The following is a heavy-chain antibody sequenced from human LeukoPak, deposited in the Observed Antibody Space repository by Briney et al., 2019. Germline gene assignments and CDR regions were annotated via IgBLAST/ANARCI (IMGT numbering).Heavy chain of an antibody. CDR2: ISGSGGST. D-gene: IGHD2-2*01. CDR3: ARTYCISTSCYSSPDY. Sequence: GGSLRLSCAASGFTFSSYAMSWVRQAPGKGLEWVSAISGSGGSTYYADSVKGRFTISRDNAKNSLYLQMNSLRAEDTAVYYCARTYCISTSCYSSPDYWGQGTLVTVSS. V-gene: IGHV3-23*01. J-gene: IGHJ4*02. CDR1: GFTFSSYA.